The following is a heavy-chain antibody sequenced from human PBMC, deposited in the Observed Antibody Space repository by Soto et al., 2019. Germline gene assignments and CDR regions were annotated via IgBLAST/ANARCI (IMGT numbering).Heavy chain of an antibody. CDR2: IIPILGIA. Sequence: SVKVSCKASGGTFSSYTISWVRQAPGQGLEWMGRIIPILGIANYAQKFQGRVTFTADKSTSTAYMELSSLRSEDTAVYYCARDYPPTRYSSSWYTGSIDYWGQGTQVTVSS. CDR1: GGTFSSYT. J-gene: IGHJ4*02. D-gene: IGHD6-13*01. V-gene: IGHV1-69*04. CDR3: ARDYPPTRYSSSWYTGSIDY.